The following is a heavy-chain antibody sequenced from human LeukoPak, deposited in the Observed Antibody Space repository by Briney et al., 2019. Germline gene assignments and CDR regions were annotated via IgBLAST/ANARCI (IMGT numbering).Heavy chain of an antibody. CDR1: GFTVSSNY. V-gene: IGHV3-53*01. Sequence: GGSLRLSCAASGFTVSSNYMSWVRQAPGKGLEWVSVIYSGGSTYYADSVKGRFTISRDNSKNTLYLQMNSLRAEDTAVYYCARKHDPDAFDIWGQGTMVTVSS. CDR2: IYSGGST. J-gene: IGHJ3*02. CDR3: ARKHDPDAFDI.